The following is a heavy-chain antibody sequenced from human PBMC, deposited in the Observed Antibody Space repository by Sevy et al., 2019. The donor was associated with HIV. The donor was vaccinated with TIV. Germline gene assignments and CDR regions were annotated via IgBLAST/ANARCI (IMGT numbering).Heavy chain of an antibody. CDR2: ISYDGSSH. CDR1: EFMFSTYA. V-gene: IGHV3-30-3*01. CDR3: ARDAGYSTDWYPSDY. Sequence: GGSLRLSCAASEFMFSTYAMHWVRQAPGKGLEWVAVISYDGSSHYYADSVKGQFTISRDNSKNTLFLQMNSLRLEDTAFYYCARDAGYSTDWYPSDYWGQGTLVTVSS. J-gene: IGHJ4*02. D-gene: IGHD6-19*01.